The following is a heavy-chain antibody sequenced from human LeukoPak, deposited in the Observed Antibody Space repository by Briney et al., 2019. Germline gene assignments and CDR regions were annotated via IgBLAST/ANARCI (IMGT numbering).Heavy chain of an antibody. V-gene: IGHV3-53*01. J-gene: IGHJ4*02. D-gene: IGHD1-26*01. CDR3: ARGAVGGWELFNY. CDR2: IYSGGST. CDR1: GFTVSSNY. Sequence: GGSLRLSCAASGFTVSSNYMSWVRQAPGKGLEWVSVIYSGGSTYYADSVKSRFTISRDNSKNTLYLQMNSLRAEDTAVYYCARGAVGGWELFNYWGQGILVTVSS.